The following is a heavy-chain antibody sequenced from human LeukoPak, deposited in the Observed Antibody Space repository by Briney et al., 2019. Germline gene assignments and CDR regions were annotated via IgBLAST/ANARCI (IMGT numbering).Heavy chain of an antibody. J-gene: IGHJ4*02. Sequence: ASVKVSFKTSGYTFTIKTINWVRQAPGQGLEWMGWISAYNGNTKNVQKFQGRVTMTTDTSTSIAYMELRSLKSDDTAVYYCARGGQLLTSDFDYWGQGTLVTVSS. V-gene: IGHV1-18*01. CDR2: ISAYNGNT. CDR1: GYTFTIKT. CDR3: ARGGQLLTSDFDY. D-gene: IGHD4-23*01.